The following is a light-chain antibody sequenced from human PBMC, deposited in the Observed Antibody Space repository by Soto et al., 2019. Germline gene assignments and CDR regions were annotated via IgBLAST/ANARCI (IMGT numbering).Light chain of an antibody. Sequence: ILLTHSPDTLSLSPGERATLSCRASQSVGNNYLAWYQQRPGQAPRLVIYGASNRATGIPDRFSAWGSGTDFTLTISSLEPEDFAVYYCQQRSNWRITFGQGTRLEIK. J-gene: IGKJ5*01. V-gene: IGKV3D-20*02. CDR3: QQRSNWRIT. CDR1: QSVGNNY. CDR2: GAS.